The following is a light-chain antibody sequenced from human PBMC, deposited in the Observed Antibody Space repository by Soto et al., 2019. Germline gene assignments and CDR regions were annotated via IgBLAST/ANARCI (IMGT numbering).Light chain of an antibody. CDR2: AAC. CDR3: QQNGSSPVT. J-gene: IGKJ1*01. CDR1: QSVSSSY. Sequence: DIVLTQSPATLSSSLGDRATLTCRASQSVSSSYLACYQKTPGAAPMLLFYAACREGSGISDRSSGSGAGADFTLTISRLEHEDFAEYYCQQNGSSPVTFGQGTKVDIK. V-gene: IGKV3-20*01.